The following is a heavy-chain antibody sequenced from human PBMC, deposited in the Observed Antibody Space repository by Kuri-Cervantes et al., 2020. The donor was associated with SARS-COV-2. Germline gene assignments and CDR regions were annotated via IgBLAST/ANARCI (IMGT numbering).Heavy chain of an antibody. CDR2: TRNKANGYST. CDR3: ARDRWFGELHYNYYYGMDV. Sequence: GESLKISCAASGFSVSDQYMDWVRQAPGKGLEWVGRTRNKANGYSTEYAASVKGRFSISRDDSKNSLYLQMNSLRAEDTAVYYCARDRWFGELHYNYYYGMDVWGKGTTVNVSS. V-gene: IGHV3-72*01. J-gene: IGHJ6*04. CDR1: GFSVSDQY. D-gene: IGHD3-10*01.